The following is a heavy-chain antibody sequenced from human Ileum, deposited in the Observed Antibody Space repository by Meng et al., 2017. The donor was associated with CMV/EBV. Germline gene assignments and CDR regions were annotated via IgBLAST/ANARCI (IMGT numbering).Heavy chain of an antibody. V-gene: IGHV3-48*03. J-gene: IGHJ4*02. CDR2: ISSSGSTI. CDR3: ARATKQWLVIRLYYYFDY. Sequence: LSLTCAASGFTFSSYEMNWVRQAPGKGLEWVSYISSSGSTIYYADSVKGRFTISSDNAKNSLYLQMNSLRAEDTAVYYCARATKQWLVIRLYYYFDYWGQGTLVTVSS. CDR1: GFTFSSYE. D-gene: IGHD6-19*01.